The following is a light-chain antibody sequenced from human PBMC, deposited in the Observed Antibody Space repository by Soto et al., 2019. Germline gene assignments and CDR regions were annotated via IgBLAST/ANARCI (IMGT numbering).Light chain of an antibody. V-gene: IGKV3-15*01. J-gene: IGKJ4*01. CDR2: FAS. CDR3: QHYNNWPLT. Sequence: EVLMTQSPATLSVSPGERATLSCRASQSVSNNLAWYQQRPGQARRLLIYFASTRATGIPARFSGSGSGTEFTLTISSLQSEDFAVYYCQHYNNWPLTFGGGTKVETK. CDR1: QSVSNN.